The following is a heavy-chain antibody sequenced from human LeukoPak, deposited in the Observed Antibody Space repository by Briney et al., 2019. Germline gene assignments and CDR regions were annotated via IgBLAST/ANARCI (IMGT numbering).Heavy chain of an antibody. Sequence: SETLSLTCTVSGGSISRSYYWGWIRPPPGKGLEWIGNLYYSGSTFYNPSLKPRVTISVDTSKNQFSLKLSSVTAADTAVYYCARQSGSYHYLDYWGRGILVTVSS. V-gene: IGHV4-39*01. J-gene: IGHJ4*02. CDR1: GGSISRSYY. CDR3: ARQSGSYHYLDY. CDR2: LYYSGST. D-gene: IGHD1-26*01.